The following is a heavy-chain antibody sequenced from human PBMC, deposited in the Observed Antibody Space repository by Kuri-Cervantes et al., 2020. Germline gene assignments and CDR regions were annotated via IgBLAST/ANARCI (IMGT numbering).Heavy chain of an antibody. CDR3: AKQGHAVTTLEHYFAH. CDR1: GFTFSSFA. CDR2: ISGNGDT. J-gene: IGHJ4*02. V-gene: IGHV3-23*01. Sequence: GGSLRLSCAASGFTFSSFAMTWVRHVPGKGLECVSIISGNGDTYYIDSVKGRFTITRDNSRNTLYLQMNSLRAEDSAVYYCAKQGHAVTTLEHYFAHWGQGTLVTVSS. D-gene: IGHD4-11*01.